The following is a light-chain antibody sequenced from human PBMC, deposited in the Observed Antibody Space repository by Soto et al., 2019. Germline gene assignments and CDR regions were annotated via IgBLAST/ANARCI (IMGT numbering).Light chain of an antibody. CDR3: SSYTSRSTLYV. Sequence: QSALTQPASVSGSPGQSITISCTGTSSDVGGYNYVSWYQQHPGKAPKLMIYDVSNRPSGVSNRFSGSKSGNTASLTISGLQAEDEADYYCSSYTSRSTLYVFGTGTKPTVL. CDR2: DVS. V-gene: IGLV2-14*01. CDR1: SSDVGGYNY. J-gene: IGLJ1*01.